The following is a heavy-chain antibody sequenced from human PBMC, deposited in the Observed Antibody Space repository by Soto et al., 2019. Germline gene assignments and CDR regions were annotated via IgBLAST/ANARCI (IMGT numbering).Heavy chain of an antibody. D-gene: IGHD3-10*01. CDR2: INTGGSNT. J-gene: IGHJ6*02. Sequence: EVQLVESGGGLVQPGGSLTLSCAASGFTFSSFWMHWARQAPGEGLVWVSHINTGGSNTNYADSVKGRFTISRDNGKNTLYLQMNSLRAEDTAVYYCARGDYGSGSYTLDVWGQGTTVIVSS. V-gene: IGHV3-74*01. CDR3: ARGDYGSGSYTLDV. CDR1: GFTFSSFW.